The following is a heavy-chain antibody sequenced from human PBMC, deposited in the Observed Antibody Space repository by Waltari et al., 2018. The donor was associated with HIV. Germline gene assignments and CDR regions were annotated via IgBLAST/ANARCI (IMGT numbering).Heavy chain of an antibody. V-gene: IGHV3-33*06. CDR2: IWSDGYNK. D-gene: IGHD3-16*01. Sequence: QVYLMESGGGVVQPGGSLKLSCAGSGFTFRRYGMHWVRQAPGKGLEWVAVIWSDGYNKFYADSVRGRFTFSRDNSKYTLSLQMNSLRAEDTALYYCVKERGPFNGFDIWGQGTMVTVSS. J-gene: IGHJ3*02. CDR1: GFTFRRYG. CDR3: VKERGPFNGFDI.